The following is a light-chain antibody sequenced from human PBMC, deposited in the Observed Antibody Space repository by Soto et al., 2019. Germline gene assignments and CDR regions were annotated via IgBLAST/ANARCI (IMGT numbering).Light chain of an antibody. V-gene: IGLV2-14*01. J-gene: IGLJ1*01. CDR3: SSYTGSSTYV. CDR2: EVS. Sequence: QSVLTQPASVSGSPGQSITISCTGTSSDVGGYNYVSWYQHHPGKAPKLMIYEVSNRPSGLSNRFSGSKSGNTASLTISGLQAEDEADCYCSSYTGSSTYVFGTGTKVTVL. CDR1: SSDVGGYNY.